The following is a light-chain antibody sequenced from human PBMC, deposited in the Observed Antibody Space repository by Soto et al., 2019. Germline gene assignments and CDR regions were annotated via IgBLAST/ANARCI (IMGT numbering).Light chain of an antibody. CDR2: EVT. J-gene: IGLJ1*01. CDR3: SSYAGSNIHYV. CDR1: SSDVGGYRY. Sequence: QSVLTQPPSASGSPGQSVTISCTGASSDVGGYRYVSWYQQHPGKAPKLIIYEVTKRPSGVPDRFSGSKSGNTASLTVSGLQTEDEADYYCSSYAGSNIHYVFGTGTKVTVL. V-gene: IGLV2-8*01.